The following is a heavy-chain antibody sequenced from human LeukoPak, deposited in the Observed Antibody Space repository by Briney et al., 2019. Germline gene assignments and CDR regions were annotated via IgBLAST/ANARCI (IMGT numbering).Heavy chain of an antibody. CDR2: IKQDGSEK. CDR1: GFTFSSYW. J-gene: IGHJ4*02. D-gene: IGHD3-3*01. Sequence: GGSLRLSCAASGFTFSSYWMSWVRQAPGKGLEWVANIKQDGSEKHYLDSVKGRFTISRDNGKNSLYLQLNSLRVEDTAVFYCARDQYDTWSRRGNFDSWGQGTLVIVSS. V-gene: IGHV3-7*03. CDR3: ARDQYDTWSRRGNFDS.